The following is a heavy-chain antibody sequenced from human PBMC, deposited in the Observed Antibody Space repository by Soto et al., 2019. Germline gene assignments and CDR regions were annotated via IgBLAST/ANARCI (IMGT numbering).Heavy chain of an antibody. CDR3: ARELGQQLFDY. J-gene: IGHJ4*02. V-gene: IGHV1-18*01. CDR1: GYTFTSYG. D-gene: IGHD6-13*01. CDR2: ISAYNGNT. Sequence: QVQLVQSGAEVKKPGASVKVSCKASGYTFTSYGISWVRQAPGQGLEWMGWISAYNGNTKYAQKLQGRVTMTTDTSTRTADMELRSLRSDDTAVYYCARELGQQLFDYWGQGTLVTVSS.